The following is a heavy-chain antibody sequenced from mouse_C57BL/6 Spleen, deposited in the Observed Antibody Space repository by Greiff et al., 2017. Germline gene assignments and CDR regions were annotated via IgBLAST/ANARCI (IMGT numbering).Heavy chain of an antibody. Sequence: QVQLQQPGAELVRPGTSVKLSCQASGYTFTSYWMHWVKQGPGQGLEWIGVIDPSDSYTNYNQKFKGKATLTVDTASSTAYLQLSSLTSEDSAVYYCARDGSNYWGQGTTLTVSS. J-gene: IGHJ2*01. CDR2: IDPSDSYT. V-gene: IGHV1-59*01. CDR3: ARDGSNY. CDR1: GYTFTSYW. D-gene: IGHD1-1*01.